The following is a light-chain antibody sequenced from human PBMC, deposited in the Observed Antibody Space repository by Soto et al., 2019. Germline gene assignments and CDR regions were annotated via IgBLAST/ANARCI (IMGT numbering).Light chain of an antibody. CDR1: SSDVGGYNY. J-gene: IGLJ2*01. CDR2: DVT. Sequence: QSALTQSASVSGSPGLSITISCTGTSSDVGGYNYVSWYQQHPGKAPKLMIFDVTNRPSGVSNRFSGSKSGNTASLTISGLQAEDEADYYCSSYTATSTVVFGGGTNLTVL. V-gene: IGLV2-14*03. CDR3: SSYTATSTVV.